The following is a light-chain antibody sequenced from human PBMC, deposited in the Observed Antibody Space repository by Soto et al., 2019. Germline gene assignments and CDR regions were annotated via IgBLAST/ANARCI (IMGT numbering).Light chain of an antibody. CDR3: HQYYSFPPWS. Sequence: AIQMTQSPASVSASPGDRVTITCRASQSVSGYLAWYQQKPGGAPKLLIHSASTLQSGVPSRFSGSGFGTDFTLAISGLQSEDFATYYCHQYYSFPPWSFGQGTKVDIK. CDR1: QSVSGY. CDR2: SAS. V-gene: IGKV1-8*01. J-gene: IGKJ1*01.